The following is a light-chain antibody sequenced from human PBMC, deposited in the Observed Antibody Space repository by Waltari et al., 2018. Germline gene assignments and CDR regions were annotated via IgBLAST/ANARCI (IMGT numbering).Light chain of an antibody. J-gene: IGLJ2*01. CDR1: SSYVGRYNY. CDR3: SSYAGSNNLV. Sequence: QPALTPPPSASASPGPSVTISCTGTSSYVGRYNYVSWYQQHPGKAPKLLFYEVSKRPSGVPDRFSGSKSGNTASLTVSGLQAEDEADYYCSSYAGSNNLVFGGGTKLTVL. V-gene: IGLV2-8*01. CDR2: EVS.